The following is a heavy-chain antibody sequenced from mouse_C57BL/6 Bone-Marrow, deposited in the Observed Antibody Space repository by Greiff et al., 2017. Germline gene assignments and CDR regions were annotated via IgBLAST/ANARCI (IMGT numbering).Heavy chain of an antibody. CDR1: GFTFSSYT. V-gene: IGHV5-9*01. CDR3: ARQSDRYYYAMSY. D-gene: IGHD1-3*01. J-gene: IGHJ4*01. Sequence: DVKLVESGGGLVKPGGSLKLACAASGFTFSSYTMSWVRQTPEKRLEWVATISGGGGNTYYPDSVKGRFTISRDNAKNTLYLQMSSLRSEDTALYYRARQSDRYYYAMSYWGQGTSVTVSS. CDR2: ISGGGGNT.